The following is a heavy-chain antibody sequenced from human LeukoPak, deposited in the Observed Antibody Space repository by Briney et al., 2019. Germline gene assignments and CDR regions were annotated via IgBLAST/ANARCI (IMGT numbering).Heavy chain of an antibody. V-gene: IGHV1-69*05. CDR2: IIPIFGTA. CDR3: AILGYCSGGSCYSSYYYYYMDV. J-gene: IGHJ6*03. CDR1: GGTFSSYA. D-gene: IGHD2-15*01. Sequence: GASVKVSCKASGGTFSSYAISWVQQAPGQGLEWMGGIIPIFGTANYAQKFQGRVTITTDESTSTAYMELSSLRSEDTAVYYCAILGYCSGGSCYSSYYYYYMDVWGQGTTVTVSS.